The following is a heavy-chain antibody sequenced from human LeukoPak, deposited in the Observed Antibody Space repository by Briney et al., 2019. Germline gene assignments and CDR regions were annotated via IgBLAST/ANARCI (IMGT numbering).Heavy chain of an antibody. CDR1: GFTFSDYY. V-gene: IGHV3-11*01. D-gene: IGHD3-9*01. CDR2: ISESGADV. CDR3: ASVARLLAD. Sequence: GGSLRLSCAASGFTFSDYYMNWIRQAPGKGLEYIAYISESGADVSYADSVKGRCTVSRDNAKNSVFLQMNSLTAEDTAVYYCASVARLLADWGQGTLVTVSS. J-gene: IGHJ4*02.